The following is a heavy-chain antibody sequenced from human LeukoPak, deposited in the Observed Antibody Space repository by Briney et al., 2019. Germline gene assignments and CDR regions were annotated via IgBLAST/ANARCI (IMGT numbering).Heavy chain of an antibody. J-gene: IGHJ4*02. CDR3: ATSRYSSSWAPRGG. V-gene: IGHV3-21*01. CDR2: ISSSSSYI. D-gene: IGHD6-13*01. CDR1: GFTFSSYS. Sequence: GGSLRLSCAASGFTFSSYSMNWVRQAPGKGLEWVSSISSSSSYIYYADSVKGRFTISRDNAKNSLYLQTNSLRAEDTAVYYCATSRYSSSWAPRGGWGQGTLVTVSS.